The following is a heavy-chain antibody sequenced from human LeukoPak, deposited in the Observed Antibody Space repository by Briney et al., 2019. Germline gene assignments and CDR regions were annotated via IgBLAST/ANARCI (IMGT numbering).Heavy chain of an antibody. Sequence: GESLKISFKGSGYRFTSYWIGWVRPMPGKGLERMGIIYPGDSDTRYSPSFQGQVTISADKSISTAYLQWSSLKASDTAMYYCARHKSLGWLQFVDYGGQGTLVTVSA. V-gene: IGHV5-51*01. CDR2: IYPGDSDT. D-gene: IGHD5-24*01. CDR1: GYRFTSYW. J-gene: IGHJ4*02. CDR3: ARHKSLGWLQFVDY.